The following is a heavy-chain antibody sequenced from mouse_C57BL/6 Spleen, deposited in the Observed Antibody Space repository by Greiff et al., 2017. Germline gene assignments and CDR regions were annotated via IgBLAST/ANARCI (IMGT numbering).Heavy chain of an antibody. CDR3: ARWSYDYDAMDY. V-gene: IGHV1-80*01. CDR2: IYPGDGDT. CDR1: GYAFSRSW. Sequence: VKLQESGAELVKPGASVKISCKASGYAFSRSWMNWVKQRPGKGLEWIGQIYPGDGDTNYNGKFKVKATLAADKSSRSAYMQLSNLTSDDSSVYVCARWSYDYDAMDYWGQGTSVTVSS. J-gene: IGHJ4*01. D-gene: IGHD2-3*01.